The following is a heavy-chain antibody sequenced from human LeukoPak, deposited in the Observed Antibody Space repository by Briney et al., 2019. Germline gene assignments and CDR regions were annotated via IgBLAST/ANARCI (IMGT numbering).Heavy chain of an antibody. CDR1: GFTSSSYA. CDR3: AKAILRRCTGAICYPFDY. CDR2: TIGGGDDT. J-gene: IGHJ4*02. D-gene: IGHD2-8*02. Sequence: PGGSLRLSCAASGFTSSSYAMSWVRQTPGKGLEWVSTTIGGGDDTYHADSVKGRFTISRDNSRNTLYLQMNSLRAEDSAIYYCAKAILRRCTGAICYPFDYWGQGTPVTVSS. V-gene: IGHV3-23*01.